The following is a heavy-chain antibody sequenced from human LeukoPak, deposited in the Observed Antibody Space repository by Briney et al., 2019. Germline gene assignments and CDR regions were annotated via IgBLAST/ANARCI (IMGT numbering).Heavy chain of an antibody. CDR2: ISDVGGTT. J-gene: IGHJ6*02. D-gene: IGHD2-2*01. CDR1: GLTFNSYA. V-gene: IGHV3-23*01. CDR3: AKGPGGSGTSRYTMDV. Sequence: GGSLRLSCATSGLTFNSYAMSWVRQAPRKGLEWVSAISDVGGTTYYADSVKGRFTISRDNSKNTLYLQMNTLRAEDTAVYYCAKGPGGSGTSRYTMDVWGQGTTVTVSS.